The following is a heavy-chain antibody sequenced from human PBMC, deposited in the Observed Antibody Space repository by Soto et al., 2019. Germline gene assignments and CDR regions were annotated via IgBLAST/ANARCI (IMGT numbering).Heavy chain of an antibody. CDR1: GFTFSGYA. V-gene: IGHV3-30*04. J-gene: IGHJ6*02. CDR3: SGDRGGRSSLVAMDV. CDR2: VSYTGNNK. D-gene: IGHD6-6*01. Sequence: QVQLVESGGGVVQPGRSLRLSCTASGFTFSGYAMYWVRQAPGKGLEWVAFVSYTGNNKYYADSVKGRFSISRDNSKNTLFLEVASLRGEDTSVYYCSGDRGGRSSLVAMDVWGQGTTVTVSS.